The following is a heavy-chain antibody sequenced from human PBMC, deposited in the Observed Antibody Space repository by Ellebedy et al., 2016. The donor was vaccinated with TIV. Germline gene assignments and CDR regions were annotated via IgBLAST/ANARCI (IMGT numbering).Heavy chain of an antibody. D-gene: IGHD5-24*01. CDR1: GTFSDYY. J-gene: IGHJ4*02. Sequence: GGSLRLXXAASGTFSDYYMSWIRQAPGKGLEWVSYISSSGSTFYYAGSVKGRFTISRDNAKNSLYLQMNSLRVEDTAVYYCARVARDGYNWGLDYWGQGTLVTVSS. CDR2: ISSSGSTF. V-gene: IGHV3-11*01. CDR3: ARVARDGYNWGLDY.